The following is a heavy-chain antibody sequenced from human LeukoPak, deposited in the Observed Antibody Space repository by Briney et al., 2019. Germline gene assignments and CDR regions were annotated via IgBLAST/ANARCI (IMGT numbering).Heavy chain of an antibody. Sequence: ASVKVSCKASGYTFTGYYMHWVRQAPGQGLEWMGRINPIFGTANYAQKFQGRVTITADESTSTAYMELSSLRSEDTAVYYCARWVGAKANYFDYWGQGTLVTVSS. CDR1: GYTFTGYY. CDR3: ARWVGAKANYFDY. V-gene: IGHV1-69*13. J-gene: IGHJ4*02. CDR2: INPIFGTA. D-gene: IGHD1-26*01.